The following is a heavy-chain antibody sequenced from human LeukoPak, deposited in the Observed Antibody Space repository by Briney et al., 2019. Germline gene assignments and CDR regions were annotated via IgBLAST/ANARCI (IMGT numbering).Heavy chain of an antibody. CDR3: ARDLTPYYLDYGMDV. J-gene: IGHJ6*02. Sequence: SETLSLTCTVSGGSISSYYWSWIRQPPGKGLEWIGNTYYSGSTNYNPSLKSRVTISVDTSKNQFSLKLSSVTAADTAVYYCARDLTPYYLDYGMDVWGQGTTVTVSS. V-gene: IGHV4-59*01. CDR2: TYYSGST. CDR1: GGSISSYY.